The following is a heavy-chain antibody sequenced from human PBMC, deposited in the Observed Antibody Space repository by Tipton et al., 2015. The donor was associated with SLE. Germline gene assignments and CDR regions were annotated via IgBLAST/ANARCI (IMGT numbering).Heavy chain of an antibody. V-gene: IGHV4-34*01. Sequence: TLSLTCAVYGESFSRYYWSWIRQPPGKGLEWIGEISPSVSTNYNPSLKSRVTISVDTSKNQYSLKLNSVIAADTAVYYCARDTLGGLDYWGQGTLVTVSS. CDR2: ISPSVST. CDR1: GESFSRYY. J-gene: IGHJ4*02. D-gene: IGHD7-27*01. CDR3: ARDTLGGLDY.